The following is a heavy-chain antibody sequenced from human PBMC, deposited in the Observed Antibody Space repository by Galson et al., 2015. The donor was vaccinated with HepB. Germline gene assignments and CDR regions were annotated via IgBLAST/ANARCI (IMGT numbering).Heavy chain of an antibody. CDR3: ARGLLF. J-gene: IGHJ4*02. CDR2: INHSGST. Sequence: SETLSLTCAVYGGSFSGYYWSWIRQPPGKGLEWIGEINHSGSTNYNPSLKSRVTISVDTSKNQFSLKLSSVTAADTAVYYCARGLLFGGQGTLVTVSS. V-gene: IGHV4-34*01. D-gene: IGHD3-10*02. CDR1: GGSFSGYY.